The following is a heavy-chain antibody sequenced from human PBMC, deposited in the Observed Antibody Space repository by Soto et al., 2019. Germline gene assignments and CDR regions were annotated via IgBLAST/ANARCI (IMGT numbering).Heavy chain of an antibody. V-gene: IGHV1-46*01. J-gene: IGHJ6*02. D-gene: IGHD6-13*01. CDR1: GYSVARYF. CDR3: ARGGSSPVFCYYCGLDV. Sequence: ASVKVSCKASGYSVARYFMHWVRQAPGQGLEWLGVINPSADTTTYAQKFQGRVTMTWDTSTNTVFMDVSSLRSEDTAIYYCARGGSSPVFCYYCGLDVWSQGTTVTVS. CDR2: INPSADTT.